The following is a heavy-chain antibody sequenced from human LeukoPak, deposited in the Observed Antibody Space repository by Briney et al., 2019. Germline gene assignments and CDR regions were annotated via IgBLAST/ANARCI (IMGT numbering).Heavy chain of an antibody. Sequence: PGGSLRLSCTVSGFTFSNYGMSWVRQAPGKGLEWVAVIWNDGSSQYYADSVKGRFTISRDNSQNTVYLQMNSLRADDTAVYYCAKDAQRGFDYSNSLEYWGQGTLVTVSS. J-gene: IGHJ4*02. D-gene: IGHD4-11*01. CDR3: AKDAQRGFDYSNSLEY. CDR2: IWNDGSSQ. CDR1: GFTFSNYG. V-gene: IGHV3-33*06.